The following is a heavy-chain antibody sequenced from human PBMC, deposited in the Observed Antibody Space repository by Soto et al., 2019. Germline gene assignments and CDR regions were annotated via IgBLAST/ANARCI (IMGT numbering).Heavy chain of an antibody. Sequence: ASVKVSCKASGYTFTSYGISWVRQAPGQGLEWMGWISAYNGNTNYAQKLQGRVTMTTDTSTSTAYMELRSLRSDDTAVYYCARDRRYSSSFLFAPWGQGTLVTVSS. D-gene: IGHD6-6*01. J-gene: IGHJ5*02. CDR3: ARDRRYSSSFLFAP. CDR2: ISAYNGNT. CDR1: GYTFTSYG. V-gene: IGHV1-18*01.